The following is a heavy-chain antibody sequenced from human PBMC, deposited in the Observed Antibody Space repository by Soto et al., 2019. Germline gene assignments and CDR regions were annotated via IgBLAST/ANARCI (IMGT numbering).Heavy chain of an antibody. Sequence: SVKVPCKASGGTFSSYAISWVRQAPGQGLEWIGGIIPIFGTANYAQKFQGRVTITADESTSTAYMELSSLRSEDTAVYYCARQTTVVNPSTPHYYYYGMDVWGQGTTVTVSS. CDR3: ARQTTVVNPSTPHYYYYGMDV. D-gene: IGHD4-17*01. CDR2: IIPIFGTA. CDR1: GGTFSSYA. V-gene: IGHV1-69*13. J-gene: IGHJ6*02.